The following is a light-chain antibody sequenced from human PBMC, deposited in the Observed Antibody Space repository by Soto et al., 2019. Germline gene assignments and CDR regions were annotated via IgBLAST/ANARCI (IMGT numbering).Light chain of an antibody. V-gene: IGKV3-15*01. CDR1: QSISSN. J-gene: IGKJ2*01. CDR2: GAS. CDR3: QQYKNWPPYT. Sequence: EILMTQSPATLSVSPGERVALSCRASQSISSNLAWFQHKPGQAPRLLIYGASTRATGIPARFSGSGSGTEFTLTISSLQSEDSAFYYCQQYKNWPPYTFGQGTKVDIK.